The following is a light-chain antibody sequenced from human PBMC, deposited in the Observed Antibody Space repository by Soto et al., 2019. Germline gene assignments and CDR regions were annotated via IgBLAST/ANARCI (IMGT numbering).Light chain of an antibody. CDR2: GNS. CDR3: QSYDSSLSGYV. J-gene: IGLJ1*01. Sequence: QSVLTQPPSVSGAPGQGVTISCTGSSSNIGAGYDVHWYQQLPGTAPKLLIYGNSNRPSGVPDRFSGSKSGTSAPLAITGLQAEDEADYYCQSYDSSLSGYVFGTGTKVT. V-gene: IGLV1-40*01. CDR1: SSNIGAGYD.